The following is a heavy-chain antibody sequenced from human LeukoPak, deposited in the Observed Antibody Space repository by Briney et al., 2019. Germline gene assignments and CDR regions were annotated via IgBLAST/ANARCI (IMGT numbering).Heavy chain of an antibody. CDR2: ISGSGGST. V-gene: IGHV3-23*01. CDR1: GFTFSSYA. J-gene: IGHJ6*02. D-gene: IGHD2-2*01. Sequence: GGSLRLSCAASGFTFSSYAMSWVRQAPGKGLEWVSAISGSGGSTYYADSVKGRFTISRDNSKNTLYLQMNSLRAEDTAVYYCAKDQSDIVVVPAAMFYYGMDVWGQGTTVTVSS. CDR3: AKDQSDIVVVPAAMFYYGMDV.